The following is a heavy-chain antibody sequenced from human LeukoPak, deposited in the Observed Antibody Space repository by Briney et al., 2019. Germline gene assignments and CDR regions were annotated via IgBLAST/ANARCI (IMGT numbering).Heavy chain of an antibody. CDR1: GGSIGSSAYS. Sequence: SETLSLTCTVSGGSIGSSAYSWGWIRQPPGKGLEWIGSISYTGTTYYNPSLKSRVTISLDTSKNQFSLKLISVTAADTALYYCARDNRAMIDYYYYMDVWGKGTTVTVSS. D-gene: IGHD3-22*01. J-gene: IGHJ6*03. V-gene: IGHV4-39*02. CDR3: ARDNRAMIDYYYYMDV. CDR2: ISYTGTT.